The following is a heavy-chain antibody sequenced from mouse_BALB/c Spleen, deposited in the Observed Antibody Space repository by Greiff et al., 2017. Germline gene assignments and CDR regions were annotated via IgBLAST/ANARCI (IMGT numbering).Heavy chain of an antibody. V-gene: IGHV2-2*02. CDR2: IWSGGST. Sequence: VQVVESGPGLVQPSQSLSITCTVSGFSLTSYGVHWVRQSPGKGLEWLGVIWSGGSTDYNAAFISRLSISKDNSKSQVFFKMNSLQANDTAIYYCARNCGNYVDYAMDYWGQGTSVTVSS. CDR1: GFSLTSYG. D-gene: IGHD2-1*01. J-gene: IGHJ4*01. CDR3: ARNCGNYVDYAMDY.